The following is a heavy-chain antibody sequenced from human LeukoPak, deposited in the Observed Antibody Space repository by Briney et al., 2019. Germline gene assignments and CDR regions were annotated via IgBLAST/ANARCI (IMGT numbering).Heavy chain of an antibody. V-gene: IGHV3-30*18. J-gene: IGHJ3*02. CDR3: AKDLSPTYGSGRQNDAFDI. CDR2: ISYDGSNK. D-gene: IGHD3-10*01. CDR1: GFTFSNYG. Sequence: GRSLRLSCAASGFTFSNYGMHWVRQAPGKGLEWVAVISYDGSNKYYADSVKGRFTISRDNSKNTLYLQMNSLRAEDTAVYYCAKDLSPTYGSGRQNDAFDIWGQGTMVTVSS.